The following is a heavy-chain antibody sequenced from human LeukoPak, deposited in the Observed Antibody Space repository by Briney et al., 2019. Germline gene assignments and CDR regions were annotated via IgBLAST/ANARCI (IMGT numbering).Heavy chain of an antibody. CDR2: IGGTGDST. CDR3: ARDRGPYVGIDNNWFDP. Sequence: GGSRKLSCTAYGFTFKLSAMTSVRQAPGEGLEWVSAIGGTGDSTYYSDSVKGRFTISTDNSKNTLYLQMDSLRAEDTATYYCARDRGPYVGIDNNWFDPWGQGTLVIVSS. D-gene: IGHD3-10*02. J-gene: IGHJ5*02. V-gene: IGHV3-23*01. CDR1: GFTFKLSA.